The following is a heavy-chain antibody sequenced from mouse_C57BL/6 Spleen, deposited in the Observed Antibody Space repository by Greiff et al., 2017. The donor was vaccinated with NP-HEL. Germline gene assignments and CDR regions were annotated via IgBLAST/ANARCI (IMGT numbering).Heavy chain of an antibody. J-gene: IGHJ2*01. D-gene: IGHD2-3*01. CDR1: GYTFTSYW. Sequence: VKLQQSGAELVMPGASVKLSCKASGYTFTSYWMHWVKQRPGQGLEWIGEIDPSDSYTNYNQKFKGKSTLTVDKSSSTAYMQLSSLTAEDSAVYYCARDGYWDYWGKGTTLTVSS. CDR3: ARDGYWDY. CDR2: IDPSDSYT. V-gene: IGHV1-69*01.